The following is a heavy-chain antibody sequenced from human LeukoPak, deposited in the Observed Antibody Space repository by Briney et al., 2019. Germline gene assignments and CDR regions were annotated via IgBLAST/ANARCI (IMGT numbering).Heavy chain of an antibody. CDR3: ARDVLTYGSYFDY. J-gene: IGHJ4*02. CDR2: ISYDGSNK. Sequence: GGFLRLSCAASGFTFSSYAMHWVRQAPGKGLEWVAVISYDGSNKYYADSVKGRFTISRDNSKNTLYLQMNSLRAEDTAVYYCARDVLTYGSYFDYWDQGTLVTVSS. D-gene: IGHD3-10*01. CDR1: GFTFSSYA. V-gene: IGHV3-30-3*01.